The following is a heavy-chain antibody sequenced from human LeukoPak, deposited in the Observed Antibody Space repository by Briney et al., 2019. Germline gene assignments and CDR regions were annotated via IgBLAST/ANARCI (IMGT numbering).Heavy chain of an antibody. CDR1: GFTFSSYA. D-gene: IGHD4-17*01. CDR2: ISRSGGST. CDR3: ARVGSYGDYGFDY. Sequence: GGSLRLSCAASGFTFSSYAMSWVRQAPGKGLEWVSAISRSGGSTYYADSVKGRFTISRDNAKNSLYLQMNSLRAEDTAVYYCARVGSYGDYGFDYWGQGTLVTVSS. V-gene: IGHV3-23*01. J-gene: IGHJ4*02.